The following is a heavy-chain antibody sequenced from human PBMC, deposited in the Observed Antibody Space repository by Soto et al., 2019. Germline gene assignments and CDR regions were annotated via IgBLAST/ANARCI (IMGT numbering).Heavy chain of an antibody. CDR3: ARDKITGLFDY. J-gene: IGHJ4*02. V-gene: IGHV4-59*12. CDR2: IHFSGST. D-gene: IGHD2-8*02. Sequence: SETLSLTCAVSGGSIRSYYWTWIRQPPGKGLEWIGDIHFSGSTNYNPSLKSRVTISVDTSENQFSLKLTSVTAADTAVYYCARDKITGLFDYWGQGTLVTVSS. CDR1: GGSIRSYY.